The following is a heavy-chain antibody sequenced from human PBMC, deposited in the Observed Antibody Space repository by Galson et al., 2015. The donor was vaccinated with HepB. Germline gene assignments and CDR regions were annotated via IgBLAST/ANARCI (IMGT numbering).Heavy chain of an antibody. Sequence: ETLSLTCTVSGGSISSYYWSWIRQPPGKGLEWIGYIYYSGSTNYNPSLKSRVTISVDTSKNQFSLKLSSVTAADTAVYYCARHEPRRRAVAGHDAFDIWGQGTMVTVSS. J-gene: IGHJ3*02. D-gene: IGHD6-19*01. CDR1: GGSISSYY. CDR3: ARHEPRRRAVAGHDAFDI. V-gene: IGHV4-59*08. CDR2: IYYSGST.